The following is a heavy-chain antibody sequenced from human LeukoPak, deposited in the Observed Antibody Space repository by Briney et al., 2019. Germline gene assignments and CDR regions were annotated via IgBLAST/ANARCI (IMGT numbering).Heavy chain of an antibody. CDR2: ISGSGGST. J-gene: IGHJ4*02. D-gene: IGHD5-18*01. Sequence: GGSLRLSCAASGFTFSSYAMSWVRQAPGKGLEWGSAISGSGGSTYYADSVKGRFTISRDNSKNTLYLQMNSLRAEDTAVYYCAKGNGYSYGRYYFDYWGQGTLVTVSS. V-gene: IGHV3-23*01. CDR3: AKGNGYSYGRYYFDY. CDR1: GFTFSSYA.